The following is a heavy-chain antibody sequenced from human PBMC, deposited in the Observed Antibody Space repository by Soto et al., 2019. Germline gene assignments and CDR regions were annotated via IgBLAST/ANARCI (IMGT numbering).Heavy chain of an antibody. J-gene: IGHJ3*01. D-gene: IGHD3-16*01. CDR1: GFPFSVDW. V-gene: IGHV3-74*01. CDR3: ARGRGMQDRFDV. CDR2: IXNDESXR. Sequence: PGXSQRLSCAASGFPFSVDWMCWVRQAPGNGLVWVSHIXNDESXRHYADSVKGXXTISRDNXXNTLHLQMNGLRAEDTAVYYCARGRGMQDRFDVWGQGTMVTVSS.